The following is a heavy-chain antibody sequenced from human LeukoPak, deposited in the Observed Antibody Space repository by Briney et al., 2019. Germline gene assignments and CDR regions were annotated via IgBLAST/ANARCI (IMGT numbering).Heavy chain of an antibody. CDR1: GLSISGQW. CDR2: IHGSGSPT. Sequence: PGESLRLSCVASGLSISGQWMNWVRQAPGKGLEWVSAIHGSGSPTYYADSVKGRFAISRDNSKNTLYLQMNSLRADDTAIYYCARDLPYSNSWGQGTLVTVSS. V-gene: IGHV3-23*01. J-gene: IGHJ4*02. D-gene: IGHD6-13*01. CDR3: ARDLPYSNS.